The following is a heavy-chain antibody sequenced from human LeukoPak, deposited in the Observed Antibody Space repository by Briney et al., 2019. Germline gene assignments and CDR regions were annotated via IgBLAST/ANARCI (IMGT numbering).Heavy chain of an antibody. V-gene: IGHV1-2*02. J-gene: IGHJ4*01. D-gene: IGHD1-20*01. CDR2: INPSSGGT. CDR3: ARDYIDNLESSSYITFAY. Sequence: GAAVTVSCMSSVYSFIDYYVHWVRQTPGQGVEWMGWINPSSGGTYYTHNFQGRVTMTGEMSTSTAYMELSRLTADDTDVCYCARDYIDNLESSSYITFAYWGQGTLVTVSS. CDR1: VYSFIDYY.